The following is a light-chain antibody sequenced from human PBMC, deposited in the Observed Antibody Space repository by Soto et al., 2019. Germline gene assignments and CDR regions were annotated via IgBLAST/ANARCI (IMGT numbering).Light chain of an antibody. J-gene: IGKJ4*01. CDR2: WAS. Sequence: DIVMTQSPDSLAVSLGERATINCKSSQSVLYRSNNKNYLAWYQQKPGQPPKLLIYWASTRESGVPDRFSGSGSGTDFTLTISSLQAEDVAVYYCQQYYSTPHSFGGGTKV. CDR3: QQYYSTPHS. V-gene: IGKV4-1*01. CDR1: QSVLYRSNNKNY.